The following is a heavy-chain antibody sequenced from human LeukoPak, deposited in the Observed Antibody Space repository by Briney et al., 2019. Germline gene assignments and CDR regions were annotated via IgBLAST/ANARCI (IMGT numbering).Heavy chain of an antibody. CDR1: GGSISSSSYY. J-gene: IGHJ4*02. D-gene: IGHD6-6*01. CDR2: IYHSGST. Sequence: SETLSLTCTVSGGSISSSSYYWGWIRQPPGKGLEWIGSIYHSGSTYYNPSLKSRVTISVDTSKNQFSLKLSSVTAADTAVYYCARRARKVDIFDYWGQGTLVTVSS. CDR3: ARRARKVDIFDY. V-gene: IGHV4-39*07.